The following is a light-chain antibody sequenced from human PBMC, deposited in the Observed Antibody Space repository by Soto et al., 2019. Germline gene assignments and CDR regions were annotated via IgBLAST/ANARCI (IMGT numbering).Light chain of an antibody. CDR1: QSVSSSY. V-gene: IGKV3-20*01. Sequence: EIMLTHSQGTLSFSPLDRASLXLLASQSVSSSYLAWYQQKPGQAPRLLIYGASSRATGIPDRFSGSGSGTDFTLTISRLEPEDFAVYYCQQYGSSPPTTFGGGTKVDIK. J-gene: IGKJ4*01. CDR3: QQYGSSPPTT. CDR2: GAS.